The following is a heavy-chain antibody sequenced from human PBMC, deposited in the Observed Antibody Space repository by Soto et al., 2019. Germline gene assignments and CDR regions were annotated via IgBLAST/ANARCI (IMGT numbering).Heavy chain of an antibody. J-gene: IGHJ6*02. CDR1: GGTFSSYA. Sequence: QVQLVQSGAEVKKPGSSVKVSCKASGGTFSSYAISWVRQAPGQGLEWMGGIIPIFGTANYAQKFQGRVTITADDSSSTAYMELSSLRSEDTAVYYCARDLYYYGSGSYGGMDVWGQGTTVTVSS. V-gene: IGHV1-69*01. CDR2: IIPIFGTA. CDR3: ARDLYYYGSGSYGGMDV. D-gene: IGHD3-10*01.